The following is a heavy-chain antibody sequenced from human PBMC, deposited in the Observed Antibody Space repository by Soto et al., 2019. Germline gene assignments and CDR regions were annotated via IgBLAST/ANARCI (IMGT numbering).Heavy chain of an antibody. CDR1: GGSVSSGSYY. CDR3: ARGSYSSGWYSFDY. V-gene: IGHV4-61*01. J-gene: IGHJ4*02. D-gene: IGHD6-19*01. Sequence: SETLSLTCTVSGGSVSSGSYYWSWIRQPPGKGLEWIGYIYYSGSTNYNPSLKSRVTISVDTSKNQFSLKLSSVTAADTAVYYCARGSYSSGWYSFDYWGQGTLVTVAS. CDR2: IYYSGST.